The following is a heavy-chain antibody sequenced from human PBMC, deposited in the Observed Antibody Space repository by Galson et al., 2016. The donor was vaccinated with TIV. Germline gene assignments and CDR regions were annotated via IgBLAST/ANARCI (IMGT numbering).Heavy chain of an antibody. J-gene: IGHJ4*02. CDR1: DYPISSGYY. CDR2: INHSGST. V-gene: IGHV4-38-2*02. D-gene: IGHD3-3*01. CDR3: ARGGPTFYDFWSDHYKPYDY. Sequence: SETLSLTCSVSDYPISSGYYWGWIRQTPGKGLEWIGEINHSGSTDYNPSLQSRVTISVDTSKSQFSLNLNSVTAADTAVYYCARGGPTFYDFWSDHYKPYDYWGQGTLATVSS.